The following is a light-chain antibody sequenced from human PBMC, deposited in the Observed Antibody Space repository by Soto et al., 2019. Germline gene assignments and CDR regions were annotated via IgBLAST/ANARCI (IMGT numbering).Light chain of an antibody. CDR1: SSDVGGYNY. J-gene: IGLJ2*01. Sequence: QSVLTQPASVSGSPGQSITISCTGTSSDVGGYNYVAWYQHHPGKAPKVMIYDVSNRPSGVSNRFSGSKSGNTASLTISGLQAEDEADYYCSSYTSTRTLVIFGGGTKLTVL. CDR2: DVS. CDR3: SSYTSTRTLVI. V-gene: IGLV2-14*03.